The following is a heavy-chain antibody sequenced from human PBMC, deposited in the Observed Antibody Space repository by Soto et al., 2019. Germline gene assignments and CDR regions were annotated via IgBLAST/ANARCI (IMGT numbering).Heavy chain of an antibody. D-gene: IGHD1-26*01. CDR3: ATGLAATDDY. J-gene: IGHJ4*02. V-gene: IGHV1-3*01. Sequence: QVQLVQSGAEVKKPGASVKVSCKASGYTFTSYAMHWVRQAPGQRLEWMGWINAGNGNTKYSQKFQGRVTITRDTSASTAYMELSSLRSEDTAVYYCATGLAATDDYWGQGTLVTGSS. CDR2: INAGNGNT. CDR1: GYTFTSYA.